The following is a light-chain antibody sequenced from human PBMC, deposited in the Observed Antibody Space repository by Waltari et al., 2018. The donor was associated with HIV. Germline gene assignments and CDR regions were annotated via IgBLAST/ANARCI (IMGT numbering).Light chain of an antibody. J-gene: IGKJ2*03. CDR2: KAS. CDR3: QQYNGPFRS. CDR1: QSISSW. V-gene: IGKV1-5*03. Sequence: DIQMTQSPSTLSASLGDRVTITCRARQSISSWLAWYQQKPGKAPKLLIYKASSLESGVPSRFSGSGSGREFTLTISSLQPDDCATYYCQQYNGPFRSFGKGTKLEIK.